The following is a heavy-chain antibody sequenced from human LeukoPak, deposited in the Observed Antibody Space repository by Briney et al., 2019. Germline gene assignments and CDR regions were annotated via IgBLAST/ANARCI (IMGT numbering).Heavy chain of an antibody. Sequence: GGSLRLSCAASGFTFSSYSMNWVRQAPGKGLEWVSSISTSSSYIYYADSVKGRFTISRDNAKNSLFLQMNSLRAEDTAAYYCARGTYDFVQIDYWGQGTLVTGSS. J-gene: IGHJ4*02. CDR2: ISTSSSYI. V-gene: IGHV3-21*01. CDR3: ARGTYDFVQIDY. D-gene: IGHD3-3*01. CDR1: GFTFSSYS.